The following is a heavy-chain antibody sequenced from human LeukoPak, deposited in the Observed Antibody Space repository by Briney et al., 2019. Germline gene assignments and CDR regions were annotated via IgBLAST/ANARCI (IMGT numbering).Heavy chain of an antibody. CDR3: ARDGVCSSTSCYQL. Sequence: SETLSLTCTVSGGSISSGGYYWSWIRQPPGKGLEWIGYIYHSGSTYYNPSLKSRVTISVDRSKNQFSLKLSSVTAADTAVYYCARDGVCSSTSCYQLWGQGTLVTVSS. CDR1: GGSISSGGYY. D-gene: IGHD2-2*01. V-gene: IGHV4-30-2*01. J-gene: IGHJ4*02. CDR2: IYHSGST.